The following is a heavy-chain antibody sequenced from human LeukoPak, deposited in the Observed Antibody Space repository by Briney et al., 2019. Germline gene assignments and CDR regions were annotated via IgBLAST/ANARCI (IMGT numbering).Heavy chain of an antibody. D-gene: IGHD3-9*01. V-gene: IGHV1-69*13. CDR1: GGTFSSYA. J-gene: IGHJ6*02. CDR3: ARHTLYYDILTGYSASDYYYYGMDV. Sequence: SVKVSCKAPGGTFSSYAISWVRQAPGQGLEWMGGIIPIFGTANYAQKFQGRVTITADESTSTAYMELSSLRSEDTAVYYCARHTLYYDILTGYSASDYYYYGMDVWGQGTTVTVSS. CDR2: IIPIFGTA.